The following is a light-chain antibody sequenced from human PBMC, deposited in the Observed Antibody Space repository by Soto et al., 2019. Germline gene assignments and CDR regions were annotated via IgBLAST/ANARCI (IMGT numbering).Light chain of an antibody. CDR2: DVS. Sequence: QSALTQPASVSGSPGQSITISCTGTSSDVGGYNYVSWYQQHPGKAPKLMMYDVSNRPSGVSNRFSGSKSGNTASLTISGLKAEDEADYSCSSYTSSSPYVFGTGTKVTV. CDR1: SSDVGGYNY. CDR3: SSYTSSSPYV. J-gene: IGLJ1*01. V-gene: IGLV2-14*01.